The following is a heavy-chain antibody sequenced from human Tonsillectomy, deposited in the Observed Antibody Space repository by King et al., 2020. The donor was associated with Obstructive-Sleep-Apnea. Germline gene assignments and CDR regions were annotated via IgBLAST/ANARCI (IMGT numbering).Heavy chain of an antibody. Sequence: VQLVESGGGLVQPGGSLRLSCAASGFTFSSYAMSWVRQAPGKGLEWVSAISGSGGSTYYADSVKGRFTISRDNSKNTLYLQMNSLRAEDTAVYYCAKPSEVDYGGNYSHDAFDIWGQGTMVTVSS. V-gene: IGHV3-23*04. CDR2: ISGSGGST. CDR1: GFTFSSYA. CDR3: AKPSEVDYGGNYSHDAFDI. J-gene: IGHJ3*02. D-gene: IGHD4-23*01.